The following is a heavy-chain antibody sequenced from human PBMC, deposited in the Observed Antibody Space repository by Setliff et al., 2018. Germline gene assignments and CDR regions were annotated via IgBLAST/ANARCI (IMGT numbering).Heavy chain of an antibody. D-gene: IGHD6-13*01. CDR2: IYYSGST. J-gene: IGHJ4*02. V-gene: IGHV4-39*07. Sequence: PSETLSLTCTVSGGSISSGSYYWSWIRQPAGKGLEWIGSIYYSGSTYYNPSLKSRVTISVDTSKNQFSLKLSSVTAADTAVYYCARDNWAAAGIFDYWGQGTLVTVSS. CDR1: GGSISSGSYY. CDR3: ARDNWAAAGIFDY.